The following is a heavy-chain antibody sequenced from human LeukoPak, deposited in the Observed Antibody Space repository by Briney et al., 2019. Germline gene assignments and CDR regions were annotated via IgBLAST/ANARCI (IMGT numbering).Heavy chain of an antibody. CDR2: ISSSSSTI. J-gene: IGHJ4*02. V-gene: IGHV3-48*04. CDR3: ASRSDY. Sequence: GRSLRLSCAASGFTFSRYAFHWVRQAPGKGLEWVSYISSSSSTIYYADSVKGRFTISRDNAKNSLYLQMNSLRAEDTAVYYCASRSDYWGQGTLVTVSS. CDR1: GFTFSRYA.